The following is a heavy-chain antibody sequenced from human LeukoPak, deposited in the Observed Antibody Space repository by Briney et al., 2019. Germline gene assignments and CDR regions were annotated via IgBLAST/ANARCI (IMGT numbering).Heavy chain of an antibody. CDR3: ARRRCDTRCGGSYYFDY. D-gene: IGHD2-21*01. J-gene: IGHJ4*02. V-gene: IGHV4-59*08. CDR2: IYYSGST. CDR1: GGSISSYY. Sequence: SETLSLTCTVSGGSISSYYWSWIRQPPGKGLEWIGYIYYSGSTNYNPSLKSRVTISVDTSKNQFSLKLSSVTAADTAVYYCARRRCDTRCGGSYYFDYWGQGTLVTVSS.